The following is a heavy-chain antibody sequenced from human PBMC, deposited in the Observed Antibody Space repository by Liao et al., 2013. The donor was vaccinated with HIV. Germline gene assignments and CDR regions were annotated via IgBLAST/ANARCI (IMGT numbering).Heavy chain of an antibody. CDR1: GGSINSSNYS. CDR3: ARHDTALAYCNSLNCWSWFDP. J-gene: IGHJ5*02. V-gene: IGHV4-39*01. D-gene: IGHD2/OR15-2a*01. CDR2: IYYSGTT. Sequence: QLHLQESGPGLVKPSATLSLTCTVSGGSINSSNYSWGWVRQPPGKGLEWIGTIYYSGTTYYNPSLKSRVTISVETSKNQLSLRLSSVTAADTAVYYCARHDTALAYCNSLNCWSWFDPWGQGTLVIVSS.